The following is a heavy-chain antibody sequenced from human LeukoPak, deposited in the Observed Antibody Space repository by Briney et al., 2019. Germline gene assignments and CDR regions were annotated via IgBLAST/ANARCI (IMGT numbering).Heavy chain of an antibody. V-gene: IGHV3-48*01. Sequence: PGGSLRLSCAASGFTFSSYNMNWVRQAPGKGLEWVSYISSSSGTIYYADSAKGRFTISRDNAKNSLYLQMNSLRAEDTAVYYCARSYGSGSYYNVLGYWGQGTLVTVSS. CDR2: ISSSSGTI. D-gene: IGHD3-10*01. J-gene: IGHJ4*02. CDR1: GFTFSSYN. CDR3: ARSYGSGSYYNVLGY.